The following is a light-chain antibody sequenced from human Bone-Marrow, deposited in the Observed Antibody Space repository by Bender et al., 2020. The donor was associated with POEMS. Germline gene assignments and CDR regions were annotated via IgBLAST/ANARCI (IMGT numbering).Light chain of an antibody. CDR1: TIGTQG. CDR3: QVWDTLTYHYV. Sequence: SYVLTQPPSVSVAPGQTARITCGGDTIGTQGVNWYQQTAGQAPVLVVFNDGDRPSGIPERFSGSKSGNTATLTISRVEAGDEADYYCQVWDTLTYHYVFGTGTQVTVL. CDR2: NDG. V-gene: IGLV3-21*02. J-gene: IGLJ1*01.